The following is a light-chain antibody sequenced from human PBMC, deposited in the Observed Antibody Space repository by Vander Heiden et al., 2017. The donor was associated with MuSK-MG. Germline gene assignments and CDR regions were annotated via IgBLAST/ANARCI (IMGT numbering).Light chain of an antibody. J-gene: IGKJ2*01. CDR2: AAA. V-gene: IGKV1-39*01. CDR3: QQSDSTPYT. Sequence: DIQVTQSPSFLSASVGDSVTISCRASQGISGYLNWYQQKPGEAPKLLIYAAANLLTGVTPRFSGSGSGTDFTLAIRSVQPEDVATYYCQQSDSTPYTFGQGTNLDI. CDR1: QGISGY.